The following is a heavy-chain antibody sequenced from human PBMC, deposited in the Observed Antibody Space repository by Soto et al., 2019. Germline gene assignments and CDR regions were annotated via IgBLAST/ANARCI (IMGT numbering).Heavy chain of an antibody. Sequence: GASVKVSCKASGYTFTSYAMHWVRQAPGQRLEWMGWINAGNGNTKYSQKFQGRVTITRDTSASTAYMELSSLRSEDTAVYYCGRDPTVPGLFSNYYYGRDVWGQGPTVTVSS. J-gene: IGHJ6*02. D-gene: IGHD4-17*01. CDR1: GYTFTSYA. V-gene: IGHV1-3*01. CDR3: GRDPTVPGLFSNYYYGRDV. CDR2: INAGNGNT.